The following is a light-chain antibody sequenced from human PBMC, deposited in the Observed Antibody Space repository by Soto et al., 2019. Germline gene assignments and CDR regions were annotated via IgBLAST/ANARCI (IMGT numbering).Light chain of an antibody. CDR2: DVT. CDR1: SSDVGANNY. V-gene: IGLV2-8*01. CDR3: SSSGGTNRV. J-gene: IGLJ1*01. Sequence: QSALTQPPSASGSPGQSVTISCTGTSSDVGANNYVSWYQQHPGKAPKLMIYDVTTRPSGVPDRFSGSKSGNTASLTVSGLQAEDDSDYYCSSSGGTNRVFGTGTKLTVL.